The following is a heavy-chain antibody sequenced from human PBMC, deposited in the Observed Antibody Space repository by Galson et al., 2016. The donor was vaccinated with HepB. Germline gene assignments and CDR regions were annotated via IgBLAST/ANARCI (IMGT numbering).Heavy chain of an antibody. Sequence: SGAEVKKPGESLRLSCAASGFSLSNYWMDWVRQAPGKGLEWVANIEGDGSETNYVDSVKGRFTISRDNTKNSLYLEMNSLRAEDTAVYYCARESTISLPGTWGQGTLVTVSS. V-gene: IGHV3-7*04. CDR2: IEGDGSET. J-gene: IGHJ4*02. CDR1: GFSLSNYW. CDR3: ARESTISLPGT. D-gene: IGHD6-19*01.